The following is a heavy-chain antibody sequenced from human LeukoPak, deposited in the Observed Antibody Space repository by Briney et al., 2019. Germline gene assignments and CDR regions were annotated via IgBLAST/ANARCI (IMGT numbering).Heavy chain of an antibody. CDR2: IYTSGST. J-gene: IGHJ4*02. D-gene: IGHD6-19*01. Sequence: SQTLSLTCTVSGGSISSGSYYWSWIRQPAGKGLEWIGRIYTSGSTNYSPSLKSRVTISADTSKNQFSLKLSSVTAADTAVYYCARGHSSGWLYFDCWGQGTLVTVPS. CDR1: GGSISSGSYY. CDR3: ARGHSSGWLYFDC. V-gene: IGHV4-61*02.